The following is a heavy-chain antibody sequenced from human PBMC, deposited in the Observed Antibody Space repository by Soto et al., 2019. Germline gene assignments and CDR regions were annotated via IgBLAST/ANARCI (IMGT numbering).Heavy chain of an antibody. CDR3: ARGIKYGAYSRWFDP. V-gene: IGHV1-8*01. D-gene: IGHD4-17*01. CDR1: GYTFTSYD. Sequence: ASVKGSCKASGYTFTSYDINWGRQATGQGLEYLGWMNPNSGNTAYVQKFQGRVTMTWDTSITTAYMELSSLRSEDTAVYFCARGIKYGAYSRWFDPWGQGTLVTVSS. CDR2: MNPNSGNT. J-gene: IGHJ5*02.